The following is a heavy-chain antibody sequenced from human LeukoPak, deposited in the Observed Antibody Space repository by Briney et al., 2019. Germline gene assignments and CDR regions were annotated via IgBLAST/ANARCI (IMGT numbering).Heavy chain of an antibody. D-gene: IGHD6-13*01. V-gene: IGHV3-30*03. CDR3: ARIGAGSSRDY. J-gene: IGHJ4*02. Sequence: QPGGSLRLSCAASGFIFSNSAMHWVRQAPGKGLEWVAVISYDGSNKYYADSVKGRITISRDNAKNSLYLQMNSLRAEDTAVYYCARIGAGSSRDYWGQGTLVTVSS. CDR1: GFIFSNSA. CDR2: ISYDGSNK.